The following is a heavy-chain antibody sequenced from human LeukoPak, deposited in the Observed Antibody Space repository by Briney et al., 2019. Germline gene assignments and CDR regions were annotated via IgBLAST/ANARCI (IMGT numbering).Heavy chain of an antibody. CDR2: IYYSGSI. J-gene: IGHJ3*02. D-gene: IGHD2-2*02. V-gene: IGHV4-59*01. Sequence: SETLSLTCTVSGGSISSYYWSWIRQPPGKGLEWIGYIYYSGSINYNPSLKSRVTISVDTSKNQFSLKLSSVTAADTAVYYCARGGALYCSSTSCYTDAFDIWGQGTMVTVSS. CDR3: ARGGALYCSSTSCYTDAFDI. CDR1: GGSISSYY.